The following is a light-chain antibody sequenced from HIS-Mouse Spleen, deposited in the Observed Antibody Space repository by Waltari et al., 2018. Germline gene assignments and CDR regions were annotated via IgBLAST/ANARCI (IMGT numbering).Light chain of an antibody. V-gene: IGLV2-23*01. CDR3: CSYAGSSTWV. J-gene: IGLJ3*02. CDR2: EGS. Sequence: QSALTQPASVSGSPGQSITISCTGTSSDVGSYNLVSWYQQHPGKAPKLMSYEGSKRPAGVYNRFSGSKSGTTASLTISGLQAEDEADYYCCSYAGSSTWVFGGGTKLTVL. CDR1: SSDVGSYNL.